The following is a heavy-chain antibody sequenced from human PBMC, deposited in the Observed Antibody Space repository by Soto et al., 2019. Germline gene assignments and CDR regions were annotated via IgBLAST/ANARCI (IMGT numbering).Heavy chain of an antibody. D-gene: IGHD5-12*01. CDR1: GFTFSSYA. J-gene: IGHJ4*02. CDR3: ARTQGYVLGNPDY. Sequence: GGSLRLSCAASGFTFSSYAMHWVRQAPGKGLEWVAVISYDGSNKYYADSVKGRFTISRDNSKNTLYLQMNSLRAEDTAVYYCARTQGYVLGNPDYWGQGTLVTVSS. V-gene: IGHV3-30-3*01. CDR2: ISYDGSNK.